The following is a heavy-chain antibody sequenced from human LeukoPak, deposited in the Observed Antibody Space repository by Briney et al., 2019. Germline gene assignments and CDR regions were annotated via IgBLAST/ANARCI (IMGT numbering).Heavy chain of an antibody. CDR1: GYTFTGYY. V-gene: IGHV1-8*02. D-gene: IGHD4-17*01. J-gene: IGHJ4*02. CDR2: INPNSGNT. CDR3: ARALYGDYDY. Sequence: ASVKVSCKASGYTFTGYYMHWVRQAPGQGLEWMGWINPNSGNTGYAQKFQGRVTMTRNTSVSTAYMELSSLRSEDTAVYYCARALYGDYDYWGQGTLVTVSS.